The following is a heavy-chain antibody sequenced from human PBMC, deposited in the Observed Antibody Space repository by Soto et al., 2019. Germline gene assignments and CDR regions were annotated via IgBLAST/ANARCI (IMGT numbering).Heavy chain of an antibody. V-gene: IGHV3-74*01. CDR3: VRGSGGPES. J-gene: IGHJ2*01. Sequence: AGSMRLSCAASGFTFRNYWMHWVRRPPGKGLVWLSRINNDGSDIVYADSVKGRFAFSRDNAKSTAYLQMNSLTAEDTAVYYCVRGSGGPESWGRGTQGTLSS. CDR2: INNDGSDI. CDR1: GFTFRNYW.